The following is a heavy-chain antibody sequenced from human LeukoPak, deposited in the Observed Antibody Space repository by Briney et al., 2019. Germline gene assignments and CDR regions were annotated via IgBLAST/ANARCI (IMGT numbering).Heavy chain of an antibody. CDR3: ARDQSYYDSTHTFDY. CDR2: INPSGGST. D-gene: IGHD3-22*01. CDR1: GYTFTSYY. J-gene: IGHJ4*02. Sequence: ASVKVSCKASGYTFTSYYMHWVRQAPGQGLEWMGIINPSGGSTSYAQKFQGRVTMTRDTSTSTVYMELSSLRSEDTAEYYCARDQSYYDSTHTFDYWGQGTLVTVSS. V-gene: IGHV1-46*01.